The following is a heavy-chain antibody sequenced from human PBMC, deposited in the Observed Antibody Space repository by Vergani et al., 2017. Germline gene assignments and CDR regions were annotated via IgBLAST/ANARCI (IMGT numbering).Heavy chain of an antibody. CDR3: ASGTHSGQRADR. CDR1: GGSFTTGGQS. J-gene: IGHJ5*02. V-gene: IGHV4-61*02. D-gene: IGHD6-19*01. CDR2: CYTSGAT. Sequence: QVQLQESGPGLVKPSQTLSLTCTVSGGSFTTGGQSWTWLRHSAGKGLEWIGRCYTSGATNYNPSLRSRAIMSVDASKNQFSLTLPSVTAADTAVYYCASGTHSGQRADRWGQGILVTVTS.